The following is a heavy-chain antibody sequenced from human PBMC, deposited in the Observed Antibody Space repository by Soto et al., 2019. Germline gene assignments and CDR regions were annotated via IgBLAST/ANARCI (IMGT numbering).Heavy chain of an antibody. CDR2: IYYSGST. CDR1: GGSISSYY. Sequence: QVQLQESGPGLVKPSETLSLTCTVSGGSISSYYWSWIRQPPGKGLEWIGYIYYSGSTNYNPSLNXXVXIAVDTSKNQFSLKLSSVTAADPAVYYCASNTHFSSWSHFDSGGQGTLVTVSS. V-gene: IGHV4-59*01. J-gene: IGHJ4*02. D-gene: IGHD6-13*01. CDR3: ASNTHFSSWSHFDS.